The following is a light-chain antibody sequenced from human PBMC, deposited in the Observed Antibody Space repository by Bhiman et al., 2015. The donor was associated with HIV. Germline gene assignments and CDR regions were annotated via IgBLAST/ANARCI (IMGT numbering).Light chain of an antibody. CDR1: SLRSYY. J-gene: IGLJ2*01. CDR2: GKN. V-gene: IGLV3-19*01. Sequence: SSELTQDPAVSVALGQTVRITCQGDSLRSYYATWYQQKPGQAPLLVIYGKNNRPSGIPDRFSGSSSGNTASLTITGAQAEDEADYYCSSYAGRDVVIFGGGTKLTVL. CDR3: SSYAGRDVVI.